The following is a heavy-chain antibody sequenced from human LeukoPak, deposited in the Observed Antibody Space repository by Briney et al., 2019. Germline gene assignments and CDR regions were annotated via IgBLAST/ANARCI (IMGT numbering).Heavy chain of an antibody. V-gene: IGHV3-23*01. CDR2: ISGCGGVT. D-gene: IGHD5-12*01. J-gene: IGHJ4*02. CDR1: GGSFSGYY. Sequence: ETLSLTCAVYGGSFSGYYWSWIRQPPGKGLEWVSSISGCGGVTYYADSVKRRWTISRDNSNNTLYLQMNSLRAEDTAVYYCAKDPRVATIGIFDYWGQGTLVTVSS. CDR3: AKDPRVATIGIFDY.